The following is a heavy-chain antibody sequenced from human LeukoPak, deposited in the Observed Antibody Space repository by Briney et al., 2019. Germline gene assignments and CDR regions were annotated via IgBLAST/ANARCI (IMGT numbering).Heavy chain of an antibody. CDR2: MSHAENNR. D-gene: IGHD3-3*01. Sequence: GGSLRLSCAASGFTLDTYALHWVRQAPGKGLEWVAGMSHAENNRYYAESVKGRFTISRDSSVNSLYLQMSSLRAEDTAVYYCARDAPAPKKDFWSDYPALKVASFYSAIDVWGQGTTVIVSS. CDR1: GFTLDTYA. J-gene: IGHJ6*02. V-gene: IGHV3-30-3*01. CDR3: ARDAPAPKKDFWSDYPALKVASFYSAIDV.